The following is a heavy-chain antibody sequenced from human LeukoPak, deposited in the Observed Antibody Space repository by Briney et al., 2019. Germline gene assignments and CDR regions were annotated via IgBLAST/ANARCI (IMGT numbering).Heavy chain of an antibody. CDR3: AKLGGTYYDFWSGSYYFDY. D-gene: IGHD3-3*01. V-gene: IGHV3-30*18. CDR1: GFTFSSYG. J-gene: IGHJ4*02. Sequence: GGSLRLSCAASGFTFSSYGMHWVRQAPGKGLEWVAVISYDGSNKYYADSVKGRFTISRDNSKNTLYLQMNSLRAEDTAVYYCAKLGGTYYDFWSGSYYFDYWGQGALVTVSS. CDR2: ISYDGSNK.